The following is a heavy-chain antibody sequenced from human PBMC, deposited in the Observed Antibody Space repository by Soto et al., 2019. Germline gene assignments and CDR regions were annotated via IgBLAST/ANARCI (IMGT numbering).Heavy chain of an antibody. Sequence: WGSLRLSCAASGFPVNINYMSWVRQSPGKGLEWVSVIYTGDTPFYADSVKGRFTISRDNSKKTLYLQMNSLRVEDTAVYYCTRDLMDVVPPVYDLFDPWRKGPVVTVSS. V-gene: IGHV3-53*01. CDR3: TRDLMDVVPPVYDLFDP. CDR1: GFPVNINY. CDR2: IYTGDTP. J-gene: IGHJ5*02. D-gene: IGHD2-2*01.